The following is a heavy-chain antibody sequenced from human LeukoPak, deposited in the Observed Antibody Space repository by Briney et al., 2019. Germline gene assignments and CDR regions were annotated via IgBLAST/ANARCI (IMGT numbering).Heavy chain of an antibody. Sequence: GGSLRLSCAASGFTFSSYAMSWVRQAPGKGLEWVSAISGSGGSTYYADSVKGRFTISRGNSKNTLYLQMNSLRAEDTAVYYCAKDFGIAVAGKDYWGQGTLVTVSS. CDR3: AKDFGIAVAGKDY. D-gene: IGHD6-19*01. CDR2: ISGSGGST. J-gene: IGHJ4*02. V-gene: IGHV3-23*01. CDR1: GFTFSSYA.